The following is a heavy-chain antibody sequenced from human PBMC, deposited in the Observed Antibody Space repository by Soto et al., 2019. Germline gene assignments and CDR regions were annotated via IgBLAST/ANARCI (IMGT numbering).Heavy chain of an antibody. CDR1: GGSISSYY. D-gene: IGHD6-13*01. J-gene: IGHJ4*02. CDR2: IYYSGST. V-gene: IGHV4-59*12. Sequence: SETLSLTCTVSGGSISSYYWSWIRQPPGKGLEWIGYIYYSGSTNYNPSLKSRFTISVDTSKNQFSLKLSSVTAADTAVYYCARVRAAAGDFDYWGQGTLVTVSS. CDR3: ARVRAAAGDFDY.